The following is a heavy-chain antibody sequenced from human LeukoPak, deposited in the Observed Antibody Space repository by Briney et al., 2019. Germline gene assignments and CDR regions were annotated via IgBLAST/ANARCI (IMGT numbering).Heavy chain of an antibody. V-gene: IGHV3-23*01. CDR2: IGGGGVT. CDR1: GFTFNTYA. J-gene: IGHJ4*02. D-gene: IGHD5-12*01. Sequence: PGGSLRLSCAASGFTFNTYAMSWVRQAPGKGLEWVSSIGGGGVTYYADSLKGRFTISRDNSKNTLYLQMNSLRAEDTAVYYCAKGNSGYNSGYYYHFFDYWGQGTLVTVSS. CDR3: AKGNSGYNSGYYYHFFDY.